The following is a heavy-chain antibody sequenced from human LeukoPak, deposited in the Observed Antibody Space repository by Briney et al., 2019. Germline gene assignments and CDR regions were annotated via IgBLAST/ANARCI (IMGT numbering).Heavy chain of an antibody. CDR3: AKDRRYCSSTSCYAPGGNWFDP. CDR2: IWYDGSNK. CDR1: GFTFSSYG. Sequence: GGSLRLSCAASGFTFSSYGMHWVRQAPGKGLEWVAVIWYDGSNKYYADSVKGRSTISRDNSKNTLYLQMNSLRAEDTAVYYCAKDRRYCSSTSCYAPGGNWFDPWGQGTLVTVSS. J-gene: IGHJ5*02. D-gene: IGHD2-2*01. V-gene: IGHV3-33*06.